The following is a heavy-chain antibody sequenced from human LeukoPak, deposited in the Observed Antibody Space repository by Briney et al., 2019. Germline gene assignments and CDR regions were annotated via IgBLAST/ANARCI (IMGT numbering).Heavy chain of an antibody. CDR1: GFTFSSYG. CDR3: ARAKYYDSSAYSYIPHIQPYYFDS. J-gene: IGHJ4*02. CDR2: IRYDGSNK. Sequence: GGSLRLSCAASGFTFSSYGMHWVRQAPGKGLEWVAFIRYDGSNKYYADSLKGRLTISRDNPRNTLFLQMNSLRADDTAVYYCARAKYYDSSAYSYIPHIQPYYFDSWGEGTLVTVSS. V-gene: IGHV3-30*02. D-gene: IGHD3-22*01.